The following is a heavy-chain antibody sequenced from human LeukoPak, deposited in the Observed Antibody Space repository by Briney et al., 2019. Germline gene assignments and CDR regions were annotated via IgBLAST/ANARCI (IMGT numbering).Heavy chain of an antibody. D-gene: IGHD6-13*01. J-gene: IGHJ4*02. Sequence: PGGSLRLSCAASGFTFSSYAMSWVRQAPGKGLEWVSAISGSGGSTYYADSVKGRFTISRDNSKNTLYLQMNSLRAEDTAVYYCARVSGYSSSYPLDYWGQGTLVTVSS. CDR3: ARVSGYSSSYPLDY. CDR1: GFTFSSYA. V-gene: IGHV3-23*01. CDR2: ISGSGGST.